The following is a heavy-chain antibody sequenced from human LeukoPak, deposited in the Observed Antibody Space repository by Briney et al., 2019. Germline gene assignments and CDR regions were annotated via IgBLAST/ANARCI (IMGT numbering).Heavy chain of an antibody. CDR1: GFTFSNYW. J-gene: IGHJ6*03. CDR3: ARDDGDV. CDR2: INNDGSGK. Sequence: GGSLRLSCAASGFTFSNYWMKWVRQAPGKGPEWVASINNDGSGKYFVDSVKDRSTISRDNAKNSLYLQINSLKVEVTAIYYCARDDGDVWGIGTTVTVS. V-gene: IGHV3-7*01.